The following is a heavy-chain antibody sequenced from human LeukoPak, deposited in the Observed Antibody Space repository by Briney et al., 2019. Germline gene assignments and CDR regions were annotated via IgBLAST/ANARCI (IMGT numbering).Heavy chain of an antibody. J-gene: IGHJ4*02. Sequence: PGGSLRLSCAASGFTFSTYGMHWVRQAPGKGLEWVAVISYDGSRKYYSDSVKGRLTISRDNSKNTVYVQMNSLRVEDTAVYYCAKALGYSYEGYWGQGTLVTVSS. CDR1: GFTFSTYG. D-gene: IGHD5-18*01. CDR2: ISYDGSRK. V-gene: IGHV3-30*18. CDR3: AKALGYSYEGY.